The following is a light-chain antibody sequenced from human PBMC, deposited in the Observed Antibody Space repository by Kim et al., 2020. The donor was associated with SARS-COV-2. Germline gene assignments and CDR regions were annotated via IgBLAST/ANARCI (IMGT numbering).Light chain of an antibody. V-gene: IGLV1-44*01. CDR1: NSNVGHDS. CDR3: ATWDDSLNAWV. CDR2: SND. J-gene: IGLJ3*02. Sequence: ELTQPPSESGTPGQSVTISCSGSNSNVGHDSVNWYKQLPGTAPRLLIHSNDQRPSGVPDRFSGSKSGTSASLAISGLQSEDEADYYCATWDDSLNAWVFGGGTKLTVL.